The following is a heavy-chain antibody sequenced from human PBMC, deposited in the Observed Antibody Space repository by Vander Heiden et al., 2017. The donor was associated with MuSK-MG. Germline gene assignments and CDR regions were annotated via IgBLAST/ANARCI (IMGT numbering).Heavy chain of an antibody. Sequence: QVQLVQSGAEVKKPGASVKVSCQASGYTFTNFDINWVRQATGQGPEWMGWVNGNSGNTGYAERFQGRVTMTRDTSINTADMDLTSLKSDEKDLYYCARWFRGSDDGVVSYIDKWGLVTLVHVSS. V-gene: IGHV1-8*01. D-gene: IGHD2-21*01. CDR2: VNGNSGNT. J-gene: IGHJ4*02. CDR3: ARWFRGSDDGVVSYIDK. CDR1: GYTFTNFD.